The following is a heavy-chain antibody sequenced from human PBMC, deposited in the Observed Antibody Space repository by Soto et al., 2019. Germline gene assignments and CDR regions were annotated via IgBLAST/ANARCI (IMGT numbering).Heavy chain of an antibody. V-gene: IGHV3-21*01. D-gene: IGHD3-16*01. CDR3: SRSPEVGVRGAY. J-gene: IGHJ4*01. CDR1: GFPFSAYN. Sequence: EVQLVESGGGLVKPGGSLRLSCTGSGFPFSAYNINWVRQAPGKGLEWVSSITVGSSHIYQPNSMKGRFTISRDDAKNSVYLQIDSLRDEDTALYYCSRSPEVGVRGAYWGQEPWSPSPQ. CDR2: ITVGSSHI.